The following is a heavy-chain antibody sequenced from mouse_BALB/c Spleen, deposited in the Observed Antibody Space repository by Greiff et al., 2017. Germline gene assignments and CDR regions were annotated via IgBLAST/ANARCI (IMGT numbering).Heavy chain of an antibody. D-gene: IGHD2-3*01. CDR3: ASGDDGYFYAMDY. V-gene: IGHV1-74*01. J-gene: IGHJ4*01. Sequence: VHLQHPGAGLLGPEASVKFSSKASGSSFTSSGMNWVRQRPGQGLEGIGMILPSDSETRLNQKFKDKANLTVDKSSSTAYMQLSSPTSEDSAVYYCASGDDGYFYAMDYWGQGTSVTVSS. CDR2: ILPSDSET. CDR1: GSSFTSSG.